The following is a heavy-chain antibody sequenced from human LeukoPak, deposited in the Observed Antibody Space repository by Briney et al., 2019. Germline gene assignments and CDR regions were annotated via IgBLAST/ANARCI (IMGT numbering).Heavy chain of an antibody. J-gene: IGHJ4*02. Sequence: GGSLRLSCAASGFTFSSYAMSWVRQAPGKGLEWVSAISGSGGSTYYADSVKGRFTISRDNSKNTLYLQMNSLRAEDTVVYYCAKDGDDSGSSDYWGQGTLVTVSS. CDR1: GFTFSSYA. V-gene: IGHV3-23*01. D-gene: IGHD1-26*01. CDR2: ISGSGGST. CDR3: AKDGDDSGSSDY.